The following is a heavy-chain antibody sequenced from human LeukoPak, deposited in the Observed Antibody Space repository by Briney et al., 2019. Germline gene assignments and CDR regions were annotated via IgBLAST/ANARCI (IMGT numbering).Heavy chain of an antibody. Sequence: GASVKVSCKASGYTFSSYGISWVRQAPGQGLEWMGWISANNGNTNYAQKLQGRVTITTDTSTSTAYMGLRSLTPDDTAVYYCTRDLGIIWGQGTMVTVSS. CDR3: TRDLGII. V-gene: IGHV1-18*01. D-gene: IGHD1-14*01. CDR1: GYTFSSYG. J-gene: IGHJ3*02. CDR2: ISANNGNT.